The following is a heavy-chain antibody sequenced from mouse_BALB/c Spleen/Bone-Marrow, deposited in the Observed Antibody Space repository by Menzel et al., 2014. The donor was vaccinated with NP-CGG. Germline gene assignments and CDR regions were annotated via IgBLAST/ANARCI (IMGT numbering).Heavy chain of an antibody. D-gene: IGHD2-1*01. J-gene: IGHJ4*01. CDR2: IDPANGNT. V-gene: IGHV14-3*02. Sequence: VQLQQSGAELVKPGASVKLSCTASGFNIKDTYMHWVKQRPEQGLEWIGRIDPANGNTKYDPKFQGKATITADTSSNTAYLQLSSLTSEDTAVYYCARWDGNYIYAMDYWGQGTSVTVSS. CDR1: GFNIKDTY. CDR3: ARWDGNYIYAMDY.